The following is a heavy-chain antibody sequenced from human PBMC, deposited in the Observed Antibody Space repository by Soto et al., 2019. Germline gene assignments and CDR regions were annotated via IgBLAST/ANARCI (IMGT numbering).Heavy chain of an antibody. Sequence: GGSLRLSCAASGFTFSSYWMHWVRQAPGKGLVWVSRINSDGSSTSYADSVKGRFTISRDNAKNTLYLQMNILRAEDTAVYYCARSAERYDFWSGYFDYWGQGTLVTVSS. CDR3: ARSAERYDFWSGYFDY. CDR2: INSDGSST. CDR1: GFTFSSYW. J-gene: IGHJ4*02. D-gene: IGHD3-3*01. V-gene: IGHV3-74*01.